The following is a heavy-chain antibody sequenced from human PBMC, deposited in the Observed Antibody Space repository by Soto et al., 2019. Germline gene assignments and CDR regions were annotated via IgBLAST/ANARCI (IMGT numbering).Heavy chain of an antibody. Sequence: QVQLVEPGGGVVQPGRSLRLSCAASGFTFSSYAMHWVRQAPGKGLEWVAVISYDGSNKYYADSVKGRFTISRDNSKNTLYLQMNSLRAEDTAVYYCARDPVVVVAATPNYFDYWGQGTLVTVSS. J-gene: IGHJ4*02. D-gene: IGHD2-15*01. V-gene: IGHV3-30-3*01. CDR2: ISYDGSNK. CDR3: ARDPVVVVAATPNYFDY. CDR1: GFTFSSYA.